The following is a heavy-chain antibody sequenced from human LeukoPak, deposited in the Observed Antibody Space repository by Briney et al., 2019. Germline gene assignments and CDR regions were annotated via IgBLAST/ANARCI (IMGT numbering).Heavy chain of an antibody. CDR3: ARAGIAARGDNYYMDV. V-gene: IGHV1-69*05. J-gene: IGHJ6*03. CDR1: GGTFSSYA. CDR2: IIPIFSTA. D-gene: IGHD6-13*01. Sequence: SVKVSCKASGGTFSSYAISWVRQAPGQGLEWMGGIIPIFSTANYALKFQGRVTITTDESTSTAYMELSSLRSEDTAVCYCARAGIAARGDNYYMDVWGKGTTVTVSS.